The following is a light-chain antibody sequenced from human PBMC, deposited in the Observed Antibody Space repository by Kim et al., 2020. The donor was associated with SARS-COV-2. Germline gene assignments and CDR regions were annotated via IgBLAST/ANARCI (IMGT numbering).Light chain of an antibody. Sequence: VSPGHRATLPARPSQTINTNFAWYQQKPGQTPRLLIYGAATRASGSPPRFSGSGSGTEFTLTISSLQSEDFAVYYCQQFKNWPLYSFGQGTKLEI. CDR2: GAA. V-gene: IGKV3-15*01. CDR1: QTINTN. CDR3: QQFKNWPLYS. J-gene: IGKJ2*03.